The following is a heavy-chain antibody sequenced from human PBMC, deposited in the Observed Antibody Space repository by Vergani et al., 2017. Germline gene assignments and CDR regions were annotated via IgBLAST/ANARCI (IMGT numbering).Heavy chain of an antibody. CDR3: ARAVSTYYYDSSCYSPYYFDY. V-gene: IGHV1-18*01. Sequence: QVQLVQSGAEVKKPGASVKVSCKASGYTFTSYGISWVRQAPGQGLEWMGWISAYNGNTNYAQKPQGRVTMTTDTSTSTAYMELRSLRSDDTAVYYCARAVSTYYYDSSCYSPYYFDYWGQGTLVTVSS. CDR2: ISAYNGNT. J-gene: IGHJ4*02. CDR1: GYTFTSYG. D-gene: IGHD3-22*01.